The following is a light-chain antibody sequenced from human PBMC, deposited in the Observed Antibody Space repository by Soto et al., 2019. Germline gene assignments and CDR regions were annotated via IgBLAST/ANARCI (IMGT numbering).Light chain of an antibody. V-gene: IGLV2-14*01. CDR3: CSYTSSSTYV. Sequence: HSVLTQPDSVSGSPLQSITISCTGTSSDVGGYNYVSWYQQHPGKAPKLMIYDVSNRPSGVSNRFSGSKSGNTASLTISGLQAEDEADYYCCSYTSSSTYVFGTGTKVTVL. J-gene: IGLJ1*01. CDR1: SSDVGGYNY. CDR2: DVS.